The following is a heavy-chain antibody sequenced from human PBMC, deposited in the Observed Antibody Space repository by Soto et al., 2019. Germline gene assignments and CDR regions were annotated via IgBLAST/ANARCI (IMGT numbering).Heavy chain of an antibody. V-gene: IGHV3-74*01. J-gene: IGHJ4*02. Sequence: PGGSLRLSCAASDFTFSTYSMHWVRQAPGKGLVWVSRINSDGSSTSYADSVKGRFTISRDNAKNTLYLQMNSLRAEDTAVYYCARESDEYYFDYWGQGTLVTVSS. CDR3: ARESDEYYFDY. CDR1: DFTFSTYS. CDR2: INSDGSST.